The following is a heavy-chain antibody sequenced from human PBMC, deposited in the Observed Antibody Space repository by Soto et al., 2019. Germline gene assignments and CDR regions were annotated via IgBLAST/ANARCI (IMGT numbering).Heavy chain of an antibody. Sequence: LRLSCAASGFTFSSYWMHWVRQAPGKGLVWVSRINSDGSSTSYADSVKGRFTISRDNAKNTLYLQMNSLRAEDTAVYYCAALRVVAAAVDYWGQGTLVTVSS. CDR1: GFTFSSYW. J-gene: IGHJ4*02. CDR2: INSDGSST. CDR3: AALRVVAAAVDY. V-gene: IGHV3-74*01. D-gene: IGHD2-15*01.